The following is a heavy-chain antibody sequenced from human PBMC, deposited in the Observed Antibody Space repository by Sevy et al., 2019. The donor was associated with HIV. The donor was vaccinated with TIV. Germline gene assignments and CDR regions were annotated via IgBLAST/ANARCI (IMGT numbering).Heavy chain of an antibody. CDR2: ISSSSSYI. V-gene: IGHV3-21*01. CDR1: GFTLSTYS. J-gene: IGHJ4*02. CDR3: VRDGGCSSTSCLLYFDY. D-gene: IGHD2-2*01. Sequence: GGCLRLSCAASGFTLSTYSMNWVRQAPGKGLEWVSSISSSSSYIYYADSVKGRFTISRDNAKNSLYLQMNSLRAEDTAVYYCVRDGGCSSTSCLLYFDYWGQGTLVTVSS.